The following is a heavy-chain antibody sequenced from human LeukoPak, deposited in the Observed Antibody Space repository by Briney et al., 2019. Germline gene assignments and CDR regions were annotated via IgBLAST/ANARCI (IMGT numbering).Heavy chain of an antibody. CDR3: AREVRSGSYYNDFYYYYYGMDV. V-gene: IGHV1-8*01. D-gene: IGHD3-10*01. CDR1: GYTFTSYD. Sequence: GASVKVSCKASGYTFTSYDINWVRQATGQGLEWMGWMNPNSGNTGYAQKFQGRVTMTRNTSISTAYMELSSLRSEDTAVYYCAREVRSGSYYNDFYYYYYGMDVWGQGTTVTVSS. J-gene: IGHJ6*02. CDR2: MNPNSGNT.